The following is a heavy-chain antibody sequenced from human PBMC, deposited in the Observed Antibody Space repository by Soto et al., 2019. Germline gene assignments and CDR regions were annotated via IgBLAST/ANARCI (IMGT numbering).Heavy chain of an antibody. J-gene: IGHJ3*01. Sequence: LKISCKASGYKFTTFWLNWVRQTPGKGLEWLGRIDPTDSFTNYSPPFEGHVTISVDRSISTAYLQWNSLQASDTAIYYCARPASGGSRDAFDVWGQGTTVTVSS. CDR2: IDPTDSFT. CDR1: GYKFTTFW. CDR3: ARPASGGSRDAFDV. D-gene: IGHD2-15*01. V-gene: IGHV5-10-1*01.